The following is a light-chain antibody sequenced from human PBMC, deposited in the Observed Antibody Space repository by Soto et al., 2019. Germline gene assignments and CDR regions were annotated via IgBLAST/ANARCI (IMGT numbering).Light chain of an antibody. Sequence: QSVLTQPASVSGSPGQSITISCTGTSSDVGGYNYVSWYQQHPGKAPKLMIYEVYKRPSGVPDRFSGSKSGNTASLTVSGLQAEDEADYYCSSYAGSTNLIFGGGTKLTVL. CDR2: EVY. V-gene: IGLV2-8*01. CDR3: SSYAGSTNLI. CDR1: SSDVGGYNY. J-gene: IGLJ2*01.